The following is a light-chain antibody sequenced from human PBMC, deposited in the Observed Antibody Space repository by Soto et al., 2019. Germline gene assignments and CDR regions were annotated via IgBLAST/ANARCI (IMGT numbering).Light chain of an antibody. CDR3: QQYNSYSGYT. V-gene: IGKV1-5*01. CDR1: QSISRW. CDR2: DAS. J-gene: IGKJ2*01. Sequence: DIPMTQSPSTLSAFVGDRVSITCRASQSISRWLAWYQQKPGQAPTLLIYDASSLESAVPTRLSGFGSGTEFTITISSLQPDDCATYYCQQYNSYSGYTFGQGTKLEIK.